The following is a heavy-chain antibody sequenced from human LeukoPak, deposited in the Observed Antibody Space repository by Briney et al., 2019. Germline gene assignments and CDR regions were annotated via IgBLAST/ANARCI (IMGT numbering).Heavy chain of an antibody. D-gene: IGHD6-19*01. V-gene: IGHV3-30*02. CDR2: IRYDRSDK. CDR3: ASDRAKYISGWYPDY. J-gene: IGHJ4*02. Sequence: GGSLRLSCAASGFTFSSDGMHWVRQAPGKGLEWVAFIRYDRSDKYYADSVKGRFTISRDNSKNTLYLQMNSLRAEDTAVYYCASDRAKYISGWYPDYWGQGNLVTVSS. CDR1: GFTFSSDG.